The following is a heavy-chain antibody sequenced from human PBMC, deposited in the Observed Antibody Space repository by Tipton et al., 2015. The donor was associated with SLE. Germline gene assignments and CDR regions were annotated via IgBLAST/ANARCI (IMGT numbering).Heavy chain of an antibody. CDR3: AREEGRGPFDS. CDR2: IYYSGST. CDR1: GGSISSSSYY. J-gene: IGHJ4*02. D-gene: IGHD3-10*01. Sequence: TLSPTCTVSGGSISSSSYYWGWIRQPPGKGLEWIGSIYYSGSTYYNPSLKSRVTISVDTSKNQFSLKLSSVTAADTAVYYCAREEGRGPFDSWGQGPLAPVSP. V-gene: IGHV4-39*07.